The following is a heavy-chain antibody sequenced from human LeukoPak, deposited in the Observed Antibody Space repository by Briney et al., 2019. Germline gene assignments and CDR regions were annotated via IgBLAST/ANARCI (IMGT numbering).Heavy chain of an antibody. V-gene: IGHV4-31*03. CDR2: IYYSGST. CDR3: ASAAGNWFDP. J-gene: IGHJ5*02. CDR1: GGSIYRNGYY. Sequence: SETLSLTCTVSGGSIYRNGYYWTWIRQHPGKGLEWIGYIYYSGSTYYNPSLKSRVSMSEDTSKNQFFLHLSSVTAADTAVYYCASAAGNWFDPWGPGTLATVSS. D-gene: IGHD3-10*01.